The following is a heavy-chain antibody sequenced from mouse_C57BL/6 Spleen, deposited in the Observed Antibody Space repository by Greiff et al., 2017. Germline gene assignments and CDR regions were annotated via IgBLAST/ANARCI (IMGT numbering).Heavy chain of an antibody. D-gene: IGHD1-1*01. CDR1: GFTFSDYG. CDR3: ANFYFPAY. V-gene: IGHV5-17*01. Sequence: EVKLVESGGGLVKPGGSLKLSCAASGFTFSDYGMHWVRQAPEKGLEWVAYLSSGSSTIYYADTVKGRFTISRDNAKHTLFLQMTSLRSEDTAMYYCANFYFPAYWGQGTLVTVSA. J-gene: IGHJ3*01. CDR2: LSSGSSTI.